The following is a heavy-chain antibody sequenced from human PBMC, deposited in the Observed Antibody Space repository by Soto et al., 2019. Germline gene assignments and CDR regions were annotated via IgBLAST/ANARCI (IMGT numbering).Heavy chain of an antibody. Sequence: VSVKVSCKASGGTFSDHYIHWVRQAPGQGFEWMGWINPNGGGSNYAQNFQGWVTMTSDTSINTVYMELSRLRSDDTAVYYCARDSSPVPGSMEVWGQGTTVTVSS. D-gene: IGHD6-19*01. J-gene: IGHJ6*02. V-gene: IGHV1-2*04. CDR2: INPNGGGS. CDR1: GGTFSDHY. CDR3: ARDSSPVPGSMEV.